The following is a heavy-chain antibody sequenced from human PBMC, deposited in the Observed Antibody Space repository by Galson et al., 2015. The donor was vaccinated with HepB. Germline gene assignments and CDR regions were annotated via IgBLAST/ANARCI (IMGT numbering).Heavy chain of an antibody. CDR1: GFTFSRHG. Sequence: SLRLSCAASGFTFSRHGMHWVRQAPGKGLEWVALIWYDGSNQYYGDSVKGRFTISRDNAKNTLYLQMNSLRVEDTAFYYCAREDPTVALAVLDYWGQGTLVAVSS. CDR3: AREDPTVALAVLDY. CDR2: IWYDGSNQ. J-gene: IGHJ4*02. V-gene: IGHV3-33*01. D-gene: IGHD3-3*02.